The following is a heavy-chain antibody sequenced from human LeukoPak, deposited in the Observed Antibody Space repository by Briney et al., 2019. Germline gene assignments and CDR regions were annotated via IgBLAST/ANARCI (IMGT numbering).Heavy chain of an antibody. CDR3: ARDFDYFGSGSYEDY. D-gene: IGHD3-10*01. CDR1: GYTFTTYY. V-gene: IGHV1-46*01. CDR2: INPRGGST. Sequence: ASVTVSCMASGYTFTTYYMHWVRQAPGQGLGWMGTINPRGGSTTYAQKFQGRVNMTRDTSTSTFYMELNSLRSEDSAVYYCARDFDYFGSGSYEDYWGQGTLVTVSS. J-gene: IGHJ4*02.